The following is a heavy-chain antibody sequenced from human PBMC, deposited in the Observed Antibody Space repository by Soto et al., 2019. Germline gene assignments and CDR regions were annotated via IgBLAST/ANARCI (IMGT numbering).Heavy chain of an antibody. CDR1: GFTFNSYA. D-gene: IGHD2-21*02. V-gene: IGHV3-64D*06. CDR3: LKEGYRRSDCHWQVDY. J-gene: IGHJ4*02. CDR2: VGCYGAHR. Sequence: GGSLRLSCSASGFTFNSYALHWVRQAPGKGQELVLAVGCYGAHRYYADSMEGRFAISREHSKNTLYLQMSTLRAEDTALYYCLKEGYRRSDCHWQVDYWGQGALVTVSS.